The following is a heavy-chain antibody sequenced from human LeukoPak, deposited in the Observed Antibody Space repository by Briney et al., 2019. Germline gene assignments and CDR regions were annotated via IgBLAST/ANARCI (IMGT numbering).Heavy chain of an antibody. D-gene: IGHD2-15*01. CDR1: GASISTSGSY. CDR3: ARTIIAFHSPLDS. CDR2: IYYSGKT. V-gene: IGHV4-39*01. Sequence: SETLSLTCSVSGASISTSGSYWGWIRQPPGKGLEWIGSIYYSGKTYDNPSLKSRVTMSVDMFKNQFSLQLNSVTAADTAVYYCARTIIAFHSPLDSWGQGTLVTVSS. J-gene: IGHJ4*02.